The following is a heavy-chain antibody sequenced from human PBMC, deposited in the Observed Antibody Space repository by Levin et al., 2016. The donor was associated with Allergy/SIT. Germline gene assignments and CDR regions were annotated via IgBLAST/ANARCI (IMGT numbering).Heavy chain of an antibody. Sequence: SETLSLTCTVSGGSISSYYWSWIRQPPGKGLEWIGYIYYSGSTNYNPSLKSRVTISVDTSKNQFSLKLSSVTAADTAVYYCARDSPYGDYGILHWGQGTLVTVSS. CDR3: ARDSPYGDYGILH. V-gene: IGHV4-59*01. D-gene: IGHD4-17*01. J-gene: IGHJ4*02. CDR1: GGSISSYY. CDR2: IYYSGST.